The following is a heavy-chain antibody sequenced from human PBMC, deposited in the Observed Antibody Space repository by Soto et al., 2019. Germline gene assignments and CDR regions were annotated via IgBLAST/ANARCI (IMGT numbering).Heavy chain of an antibody. CDR2: ITNTSSPI. CDR1: GFTFSSYS. J-gene: IGHJ6*02. V-gene: IGHV3-48*02. D-gene: IGHD2-15*01. Sequence: GGSLRLSCAASGFTFSSYSMDWVRQAPGKGLEWVSYITNTSSPIYYADSVKGRFTISRDNAKNSLYLQMNSLRDEDTAVYYCARGGGKSYYYGLDVWGQGTTVTVSS. CDR3: ARGGGKSYYYGLDV.